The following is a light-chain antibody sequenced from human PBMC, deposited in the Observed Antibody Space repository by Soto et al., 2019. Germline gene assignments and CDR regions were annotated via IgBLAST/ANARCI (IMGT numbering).Light chain of an antibody. CDR1: SSDIGGHNS. Sequence: QSALTQPASVSGSPGQSITISCTGTSSDIGGHNSVSWYQQHPGKAPKLIIYEVSNRPSGVSDRFSGSKSGNTASLTISGLQAEDEADYYCSSYTSTSSYVFATGTKVTVL. CDR2: EVS. V-gene: IGLV2-14*01. CDR3: SSYTSTSSYV. J-gene: IGLJ1*01.